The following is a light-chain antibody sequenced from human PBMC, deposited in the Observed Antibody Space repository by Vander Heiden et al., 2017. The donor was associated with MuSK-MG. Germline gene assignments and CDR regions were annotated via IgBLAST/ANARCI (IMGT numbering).Light chain of an antibody. CDR1: TLGDKY. J-gene: IGLJ2*01. CDR3: QAWDSSTAIV. CDR2: QDS. V-gene: IGLV3-1*01. Sequence: YELTQPPSVSVSPGRTASTTCAGDTLGDKYACWYQQKPGQSPVLVIYQDSKRPSGIPERFSGSNAGNTATLTISGTQAMDEADYYCQAWDSSTAIVFGGGTKLTVL.